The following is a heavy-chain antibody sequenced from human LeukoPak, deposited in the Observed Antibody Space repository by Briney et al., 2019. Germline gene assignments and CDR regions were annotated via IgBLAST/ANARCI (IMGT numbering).Heavy chain of an antibody. D-gene: IGHD2-21*02. J-gene: IGHJ4*02. CDR3: ARWDCGGDCYAFDY. V-gene: IGHV3-11*06. Sequence: GGSLRLSCAASGFTFSDYYMSWIRQAPGKGLEWVSYISSSSSYTNYADSVKGRFTISSDNTKNSLYLQMNSLRAEDTAVYYCARWDCGGDCYAFDYWGQGTLVTVSS. CDR2: ISSSSSYT. CDR1: GFTFSDYY.